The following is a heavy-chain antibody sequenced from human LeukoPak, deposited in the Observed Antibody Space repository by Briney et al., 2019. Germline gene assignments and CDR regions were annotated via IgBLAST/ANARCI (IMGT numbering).Heavy chain of an antibody. CDR3: ARGDEVNWNDVFYYYYYYGMDV. J-gene: IGHJ6*02. CDR2: INPNSGGT. D-gene: IGHD1-1*01. Sequence: GASVKVSCKASGYTFTGYYMHWVRQAPGQGLEWMGWINPNSGGTNYAQKFQGRVTMTRDTSISTAYMELSRLRSDDTAVYYCARGDEVNWNDVFYYYYYYGMDVWGQGTTVTVSS. V-gene: IGHV1-2*02. CDR1: GYTFTGYY.